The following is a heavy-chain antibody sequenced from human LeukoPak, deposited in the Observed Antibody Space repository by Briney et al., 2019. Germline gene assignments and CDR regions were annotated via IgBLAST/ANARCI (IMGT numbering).Heavy chain of an antibody. CDR2: ISAYNGNT. Sequence: ASVKVSCNDSGYTFTSYGISCVRQAPGQGLEWMGWISAYNGNTNYAQKLQGRVTMTTDTSTSTAYMELRSLRSDDTAVYYCARSDILTPEAFVHWGQGTLVTVSS. CDR1: GYTFTSYG. D-gene: IGHD3-9*01. V-gene: IGHV1-18*01. CDR3: ARSDILTPEAFVH. J-gene: IGHJ4*02.